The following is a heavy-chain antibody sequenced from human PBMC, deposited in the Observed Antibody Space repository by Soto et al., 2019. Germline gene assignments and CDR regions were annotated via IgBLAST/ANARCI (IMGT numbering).Heavy chain of an antibody. CDR2: INGSSSTM. Sequence: EVQLVESGGGLVQRGGSLRLSCAASGFTFGIYSINWVRQVPGKGLEWISYINGSSSTMYYADSVKGRFIISRDNADNSLYLQMNSLIDADTAVYYCARGDRFRCSGDRCFSDGLFLSWGQGTLVTVSS. D-gene: IGHD2-15*01. V-gene: IGHV3-48*02. CDR3: ARGDRFRCSGDRCFSDGLFLS. CDR1: GFTFGIYS. J-gene: IGHJ5*02.